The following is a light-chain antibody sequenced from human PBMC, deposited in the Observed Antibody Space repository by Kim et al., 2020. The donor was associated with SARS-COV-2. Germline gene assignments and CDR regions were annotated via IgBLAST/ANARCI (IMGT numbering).Light chain of an antibody. J-gene: IGLJ2*01. CDR2: QDN. Sequence: SYELTQPPSVSVSPGQTATITCSGDKLGDKYACWYLQKPGQSPVLIIYQDNKRPSGIPERFSGSSSGNTAALTISGTQARDEADYYFQSWHRNTVILGGG. V-gene: IGLV3-1*01. CDR3: QSWHRNTVI. CDR1: KLGDKY.